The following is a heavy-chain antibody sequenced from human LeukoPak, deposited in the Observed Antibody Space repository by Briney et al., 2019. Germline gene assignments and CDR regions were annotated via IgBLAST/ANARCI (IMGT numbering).Heavy chain of an antibody. D-gene: IGHD2-21*02. V-gene: IGHV1-24*01. CDR2: FDPENDER. CDR1: GHTLSELP. Sequence: ASVKVSCKVSGHTLSELPMYWVRQAPGEGLEWMGGFDPENDERIYAQKFRGRVTMTEDTSTNTAYMELSSLRSDDTAVYYCATEVTSIASDYWGQGTLVTVSS. CDR3: ATEVTSIASDY. J-gene: IGHJ4*02.